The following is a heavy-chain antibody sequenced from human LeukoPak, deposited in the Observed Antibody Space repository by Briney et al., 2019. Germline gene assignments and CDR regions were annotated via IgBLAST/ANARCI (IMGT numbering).Heavy chain of an antibody. D-gene: IGHD2-15*01. Sequence: PGGSLRLSCAASGFTFSSYAMSWVRQAPGKGLEWVSAISGSGGSTYYADSVKGRFTISRDNSKNTLYLQMNSLRAEDTAVYYCAKDPSFRYCSGGSCYSDFTHDYWGQGTLVTVSS. CDR3: AKDPSFRYCSGGSCYSDFTHDY. V-gene: IGHV3-23*01. J-gene: IGHJ4*02. CDR2: ISGSGGST. CDR1: GFTFSSYA.